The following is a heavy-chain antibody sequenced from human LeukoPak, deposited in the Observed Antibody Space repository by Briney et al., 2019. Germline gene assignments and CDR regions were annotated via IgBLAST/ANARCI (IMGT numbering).Heavy chain of an antibody. V-gene: IGHV3-21*04. CDR1: GFTFSSYS. D-gene: IGHD6-13*01. CDR3: AKGGSSWSEFDY. J-gene: IGHJ4*02. CDR2: ISSSSIYI. Sequence: GGSLRLSCAASGFTFSSYSMNWVRQAPGKGLEWVSSISSSSIYIYYADSMKGRFTISRDNAKNSLYLQMNSLRDDDTAVYYCAKGGSSWSEFDYWGQGTLVTVSS.